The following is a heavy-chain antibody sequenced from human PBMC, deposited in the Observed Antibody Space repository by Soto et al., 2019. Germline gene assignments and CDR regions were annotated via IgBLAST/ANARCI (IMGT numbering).Heavy chain of an antibody. V-gene: IGHV4-30-2*01. D-gene: IGHD3-22*01. CDR1: GGSISSGGYS. J-gene: IGHJ4*02. CDR3: ASTSGYLFDY. Sequence: QLQLQESGSGLVKPSQTLSLTCAVSGGSISSGGYSWSWIRPPPGKGLEWIGYLYHSGSTYYNPSLQSRVTISVDRSKNQFSLKLSSVTAADTAVYYCASTSGYLFDYWGQGTLVTVSS. CDR2: LYHSGST.